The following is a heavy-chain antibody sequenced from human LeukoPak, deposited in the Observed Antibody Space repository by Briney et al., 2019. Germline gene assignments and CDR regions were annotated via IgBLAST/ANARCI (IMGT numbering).Heavy chain of an antibody. V-gene: IGHV4-59*01. D-gene: IGHD5-24*01. CDR3: ARDDSRDGSNYNYYGTDV. CDR1: GGSISSYH. J-gene: IGHJ6*02. CDR2: IYYSGST. Sequence: SETLSLTCTVSGGSISSYHWSWIRQPPGKGLEWIGYIYYSGSTNYNPSLKSRVTISVDTSKNQFSLHLSSVTAADTAVYYCARDDSRDGSNYNYYGTDVWGQGTTVTVSS.